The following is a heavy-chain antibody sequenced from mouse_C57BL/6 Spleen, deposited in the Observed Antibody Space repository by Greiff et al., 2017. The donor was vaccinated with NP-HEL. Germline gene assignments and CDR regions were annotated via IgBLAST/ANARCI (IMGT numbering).Heavy chain of an antibody. CDR1: GYTFTSYW. CDR2: IDPSDSYT. D-gene: IGHD1-1*01. V-gene: IGHV1-69*01. CDR3: ARETTVVADYFDY. Sequence: VKLQQPGAELVMPGASVKLSCKASGYTFTSYWMHWVKQRPGQGLEWIGEIDPSDSYTNYNQKFKGKSTLTVDKSSSTAYMQLSSLTSEDSAVYYCARETTVVADYFDYWGQGTTLTVSS. J-gene: IGHJ2*01.